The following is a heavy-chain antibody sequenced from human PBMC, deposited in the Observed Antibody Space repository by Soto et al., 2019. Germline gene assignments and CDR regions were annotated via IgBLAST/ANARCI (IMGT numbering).Heavy chain of an antibody. CDR2: ISAYNGNT. CDR1: GYTFTSYG. J-gene: IGHJ6*02. CDR3: ASAHLNAYSSGMDV. V-gene: IGHV1-18*01. Sequence: QVQLVQSGAAVKKPGASVKVSCKASGYTFTSYGFSWVRQAPGQGLEWMGWISAYNGNTNYAQKLQGRVTMTTDTSTSTAYMELRRLSSDDTAVSYCASAHLNAYSSGMDVWGQGTTVTVSS.